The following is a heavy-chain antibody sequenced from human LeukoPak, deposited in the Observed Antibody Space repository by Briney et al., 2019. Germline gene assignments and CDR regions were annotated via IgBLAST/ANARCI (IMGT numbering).Heavy chain of an antibody. Sequence: GGSLRLSCAASGFTFSSYEMNWVRQAPGKGLEWVANIKQDGSEKYYVDSVKGRFTISRDNAKNSLYLQMNSLRAEDTAVYYCARAHFRGRSSIAALGGYYMDVWGKGTTVTVSS. D-gene: IGHD6-6*01. V-gene: IGHV3-7*01. J-gene: IGHJ6*03. CDR3: ARAHFRGRSSIAALGGYYMDV. CDR1: GFTFSSYE. CDR2: IKQDGSEK.